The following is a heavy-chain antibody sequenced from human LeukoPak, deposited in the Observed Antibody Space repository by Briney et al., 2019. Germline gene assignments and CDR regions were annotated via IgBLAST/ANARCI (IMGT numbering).Heavy chain of an antibody. CDR2: IYTSGST. D-gene: IGHD3-16*01. J-gene: IGHJ4*02. CDR1: GGSISSGSYY. CDR3: ARESPLGDYFAY. Sequence: SQTLSLTCTVSGGSISSGSYYWSWIRQPAGKGLEWIGRIYTSGSTNYNPSLKSRVTISVDTSKNQFSLKLSSVTAADTAVYYCARESPLGDYFAYWGQGTLVTVSS. V-gene: IGHV4-61*02.